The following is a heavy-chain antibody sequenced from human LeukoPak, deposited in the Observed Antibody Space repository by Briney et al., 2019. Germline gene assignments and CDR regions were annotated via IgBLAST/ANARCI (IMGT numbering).Heavy chain of an antibody. CDR3: TREGRDDF. J-gene: IGHJ4*02. D-gene: IGHD3-10*01. Sequence: PGGSLRLSCAASGFTFSYYEMNWVRQAPGKGLEWVSYINSNGHSIYYAASVKGRFTISRDNAKNSLYLQTNSLRAEDTAVYYCTREGRDDFWGQGTLVTVSS. CDR1: GFTFSYYE. V-gene: IGHV3-48*03. CDR2: INSNGHSI.